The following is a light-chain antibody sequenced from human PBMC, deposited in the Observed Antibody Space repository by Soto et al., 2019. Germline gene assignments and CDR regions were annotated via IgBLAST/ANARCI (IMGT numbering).Light chain of an antibody. Sequence: QSALTQPASVSGSPGQSITISCTGTSSDVGNYDYVSWYQHHPGKAPKLMIYDVNNRPSGVSNRFSGSKSGNTASLTISGLQAEDEADYYCYSCSRSSTLDVFGTGTKLTVL. CDR1: SSDVGNYDY. V-gene: IGLV2-14*03. CDR2: DVN. J-gene: IGLJ1*01. CDR3: YSCSRSSTLDV.